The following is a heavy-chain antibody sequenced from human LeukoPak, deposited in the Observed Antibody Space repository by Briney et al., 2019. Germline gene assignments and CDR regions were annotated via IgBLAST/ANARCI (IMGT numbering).Heavy chain of an antibody. Sequence: PGGSLRLSCAASGFTFSSYAMSWVRQAPGKGLEWVSAISGSGGSTYYADSVKGRFTISRDNSKNTLYLQMNSLRAEDTAVYYCARDHALVGAPPTDGMDVWAKGPRSPSP. CDR3: ARDHALVGAPPTDGMDV. V-gene: IGHV3-23*01. J-gene: IGHJ6*02. D-gene: IGHD1-26*01. CDR2: ISGSGGST. CDR1: GFTFSSYA.